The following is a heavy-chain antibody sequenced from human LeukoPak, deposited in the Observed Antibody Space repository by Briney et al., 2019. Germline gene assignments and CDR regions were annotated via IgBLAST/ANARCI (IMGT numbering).Heavy chain of an antibody. D-gene: IGHD3-16*01. Sequence: GASVKVSCKASGYTFTGYYMHWVRQAPGQGLEWMGWINPNSGGTNYAQKFQGRVTMTRDASISAAYMELSRLTSDDTAAYCARVRVGEDLDYWGQGTLVTVSS. J-gene: IGHJ4*02. V-gene: IGHV1-2*02. CDR3: RVRVGEDLDY. CDR1: GYTFTGYY. CDR2: INPNSGGT.